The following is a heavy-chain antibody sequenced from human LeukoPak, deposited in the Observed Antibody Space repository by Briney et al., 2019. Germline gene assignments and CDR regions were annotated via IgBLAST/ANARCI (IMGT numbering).Heavy chain of an antibody. CDR3: ARSDIVGALNFDY. Sequence: SETLSLTCAVYGGSFSGYYWSWIRQPPGKGLEWIGYIYYSGSTNYNPSLKSRVTISLDTSKNQFSLKLSSVTAADTAVYYCARSDIVGALNFDYWGQGTLVTVSS. J-gene: IGHJ4*02. CDR1: GGSFSGYY. V-gene: IGHV4-59*01. CDR2: IYYSGST. D-gene: IGHD1-26*01.